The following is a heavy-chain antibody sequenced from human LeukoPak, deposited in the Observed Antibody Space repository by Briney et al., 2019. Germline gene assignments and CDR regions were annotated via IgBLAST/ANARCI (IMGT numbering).Heavy chain of an antibody. J-gene: IGHJ4*02. Sequence: GGSLRLSCAASGCTFSSYAMSWVRQAPGKGLEWVSAISGSGDSTYYADSVKGRFTISRDNSKNTLYLQMNSLRAEDTAVYYCAKDPGHYFDYWGQGTLVTVSS. V-gene: IGHV3-23*01. CDR3: AKDPGHYFDY. CDR1: GCTFSSYA. D-gene: IGHD7-27*01. CDR2: ISGSGDST.